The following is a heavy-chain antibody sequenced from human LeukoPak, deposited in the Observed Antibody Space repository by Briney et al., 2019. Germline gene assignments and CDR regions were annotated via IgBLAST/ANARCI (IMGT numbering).Heavy chain of an antibody. D-gene: IGHD1-26*01. Sequence: SQTLSLTCTVSGGSISSGGYYWSWIRQPPGKGLEWIGYIYHSGSTYYNPSLKSRVTISVDRSKNQFSLKLSSVTAADTAVYYCATPSGSYSPHDAFDIWGQGTMVTVSS. CDR3: ATPSGSYSPHDAFDI. J-gene: IGHJ3*02. CDR1: GGSISSGGYY. V-gene: IGHV4-30-2*01. CDR2: IYHSGST.